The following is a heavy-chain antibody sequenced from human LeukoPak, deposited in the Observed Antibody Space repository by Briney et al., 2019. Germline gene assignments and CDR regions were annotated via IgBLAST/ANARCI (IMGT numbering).Heavy chain of an antibody. V-gene: IGHV4-31*03. CDR2: IYYSGNS. J-gene: IGHJ5*02. D-gene: IGHD2-8*01. CDR3: ARVIVSYRYDANWFDP. Sequence: SQTLSLTCTVSGGSIGGDGQYWSWIRQHPGKGLEWIGYIYYSGNSYYNPYLKSRVTISAEKAENQFSLQLNSVTAADTAVYYCARVIVSYRYDANWFDPWGQGTLVTVSS. CDR1: GGSIGGDGQY.